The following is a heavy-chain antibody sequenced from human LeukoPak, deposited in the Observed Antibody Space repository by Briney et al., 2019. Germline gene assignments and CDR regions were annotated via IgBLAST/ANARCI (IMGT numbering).Heavy chain of an antibody. D-gene: IGHD1-26*01. CDR1: GYSIGSGYY. J-gene: IGHJ4*02. Sequence: SETLSLTCAVSGYSIGSGYYWGWIRQPPGKGLEWIGSIYHSGSTYYNPSLKSRVTISVDTSKNQFSLKLSSVTAADTAVYYCARHEWGGASDYWGQGTLVTVSS. CDR3: ARHEWGGASDY. CDR2: IYHSGST. V-gene: IGHV4-38-2*01.